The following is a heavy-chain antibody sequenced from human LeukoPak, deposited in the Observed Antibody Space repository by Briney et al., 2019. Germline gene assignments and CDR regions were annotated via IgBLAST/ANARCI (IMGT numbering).Heavy chain of an antibody. J-gene: IGHJ4*02. CDR1: GGTFSSYA. CDR2: IIPILGIA. Sequence: SVKVSCKASGGTFSSYAISWVRQAPGQGLEWMGRIIPILGIANYAQKFQGRVTITANKSTSTAYMELSSLRSEDTAVYYCARDLGSSKSGYFDYWGQGTLVTVSS. CDR3: ARDLGSSKSGYFDY. V-gene: IGHV1-69*04.